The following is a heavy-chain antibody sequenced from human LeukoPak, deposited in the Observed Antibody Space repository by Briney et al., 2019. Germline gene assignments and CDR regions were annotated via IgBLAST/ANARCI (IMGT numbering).Heavy chain of an antibody. D-gene: IGHD1-1*01. CDR3: ARDPHEAGMLDP. CDR2: IYYSGYT. J-gene: IGHJ5*02. V-gene: IGHV4-59*01. CDR1: GGSISSYY. Sequence: PSETLSLTCTVSGGSISSYYWSWIRQPPGKGLEWIGYIYYSGYTRYNPSLKSRVTISVDTSKNQFSLKMKSVIAADTAVYYCARDPHEAGMLDPWGQGTLVTVSS.